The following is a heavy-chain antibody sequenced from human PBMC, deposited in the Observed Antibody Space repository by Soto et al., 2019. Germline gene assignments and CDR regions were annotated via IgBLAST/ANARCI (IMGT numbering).Heavy chain of an antibody. Sequence: GGSLRLSWSASVFTFSNYWMSWVRQAPGKGLEWVANIKKDGSETYYVDSVKGRFTISRDNAKNSLYLQMNSLRADDTAVYYCTTDYSNSWYFPFDYWGQGTLVTVSS. CDR1: VFTFSNYW. V-gene: IGHV3-7*04. J-gene: IGHJ4*02. D-gene: IGHD4-4*01. CDR3: TTDYSNSWYFPFDY. CDR2: IKKDGSET.